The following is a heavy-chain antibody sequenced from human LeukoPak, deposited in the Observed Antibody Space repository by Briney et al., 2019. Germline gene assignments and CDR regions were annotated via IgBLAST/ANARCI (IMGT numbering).Heavy chain of an antibody. D-gene: IGHD3-22*01. J-gene: IGHJ4*02. CDR1: GFIFNNYG. CDR3: ARVYFVGGYHYSPPDY. V-gene: IGHV3-33*07. CDR2: IWYDGSNK. Sequence: GRSLRLSCAASGFIFNNYGMYWVSQAPGKGLEWVAVIWYDGSNKYYADSVKGRFTITRDNSKNTVYLQMNSLRVEDTAVYYCARVYFVGGYHYSPPDYWGQGTLVTVSS.